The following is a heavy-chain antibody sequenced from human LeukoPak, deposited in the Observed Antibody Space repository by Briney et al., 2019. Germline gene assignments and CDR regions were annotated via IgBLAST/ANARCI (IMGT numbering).Heavy chain of an antibody. CDR2: IYYSGST. Sequence: SETLSLTCTVSGGSISSHYWSWIRQPPGKGLEWMGYIYYSGSTNYNPSLKSRVTISVDASKNQFSLKLSSVTAADTAVYYCARGSDGDGVCDYWGQGTLVTVSS. J-gene: IGHJ4*02. D-gene: IGHD2-8*01. CDR1: GGSISSHY. CDR3: ARGSDGDGVCDY. V-gene: IGHV4-59*11.